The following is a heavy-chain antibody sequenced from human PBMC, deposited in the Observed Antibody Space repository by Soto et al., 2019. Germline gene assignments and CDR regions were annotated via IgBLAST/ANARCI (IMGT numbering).Heavy chain of an antibody. CDR3: AKDHQTYNWDYLFDS. J-gene: IGHJ4*02. V-gene: IGHV3-30*18. D-gene: IGHD1-7*01. Sequence: GGSLRLSCAASGFTFIINDMHWVRQAPGRGLEWVAVISNDGNNKYYADSVKGRFTLSRDNSKNMVYLQMDSLRVEDTAVYFCAKDHQTYNWDYLFDSWGPGTLVTVSS. CDR2: ISNDGNNK. CDR1: GFTFIIND.